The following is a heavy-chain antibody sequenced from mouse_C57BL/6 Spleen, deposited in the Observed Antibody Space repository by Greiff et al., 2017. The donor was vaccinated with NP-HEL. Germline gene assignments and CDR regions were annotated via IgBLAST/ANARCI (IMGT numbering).Heavy chain of an antibody. V-gene: IGHV1-26*01. CDR3: ARGGSSFYWYFDV. Sequence: EVQLQQSGPELVKPGASVKISCKASGYTFTDYYMNWVKQSHGKSLEWIGDINPNNGGTSYNQKFKGKATLTVDKSSSTAYMELRSLTSDDSAVYYCARGGSSFYWYFDVWGTGTTVTVSS. J-gene: IGHJ1*03. CDR2: INPNNGGT. CDR1: GYTFTDYY. D-gene: IGHD1-1*01.